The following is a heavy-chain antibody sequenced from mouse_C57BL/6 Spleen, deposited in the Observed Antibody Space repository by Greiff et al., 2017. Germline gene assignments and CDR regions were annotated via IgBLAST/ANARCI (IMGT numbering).Heavy chain of an antibody. V-gene: IGHV5-4*01. CDR1: GFTFSSYA. CDR2: ISDGGSYT. CDR3: ARDSTPFDY. D-gene: IGHD1-1*01. Sequence: EVMLVESGGGLVKPGGSLKLSCAASGFTFSSYAMSWVRQTPEKRLEWVATISDGGSYTYYPDNVKGRFTISRDNAKNNLYLQMSHLKSEDTAMYYCARDSTPFDYWGQGTTLTVSS. J-gene: IGHJ2*01.